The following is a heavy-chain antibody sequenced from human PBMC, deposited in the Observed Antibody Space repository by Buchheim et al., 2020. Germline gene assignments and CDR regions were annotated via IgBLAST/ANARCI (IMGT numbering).Heavy chain of an antibody. CDR1: GLTFSGYG. CDR3: YALGAPGTGLFAY. CDR2: IGGGGGTT. V-gene: IGHV3-23*01. Sequence: EVQLLESGGDLVQPGGSLRLSCAASGLTFSGYGVSWVRQAPGKGLEWVSAIGGGGGTTNYADSVKGRFTISRDNSKNTVYLQMNSLRAEDTAVYYCYALGAPGTGLFAYCGQGT. D-gene: IGHD6-13*01. J-gene: IGHJ4*02.